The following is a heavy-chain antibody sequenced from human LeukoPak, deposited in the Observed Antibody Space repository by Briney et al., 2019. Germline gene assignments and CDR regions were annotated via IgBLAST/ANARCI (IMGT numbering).Heavy chain of an antibody. CDR1: GYSISSGYY. V-gene: IGHV4-38-2*02. D-gene: IGHD1-14*01. J-gene: IGHJ4*02. Sequence: SETLSLTCTVSGYSISSGYYWGWIRQPPGKGLEWIGSIYHSGSTYYNPSLKSRVTISVDTSKNQFSLKLSSVTAADTAVYYCARDSTTLRNPFDYWGQGTLVTVSS. CDR3: ARDSTTLRNPFDY. CDR2: IYHSGST.